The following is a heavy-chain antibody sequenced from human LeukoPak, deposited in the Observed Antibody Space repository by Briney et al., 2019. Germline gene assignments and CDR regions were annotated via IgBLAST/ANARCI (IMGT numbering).Heavy chain of an antibody. CDR3: ARDPTTVTKGLDI. CDR1: GDSFRSHY. V-gene: IGHV4-59*11. CDR2: VSYIGST. J-gene: IGHJ3*02. Sequence: SETLSLTCTVSGDSFRSHYWSWVRQPPGRGLEWIGYVSYIGSTNYNPSLKSRVTISVDTSKNQFSLKLSSVTAADTAVYYCARDPTTVTKGLDIWGQGTMVTVSS. D-gene: IGHD4-17*01.